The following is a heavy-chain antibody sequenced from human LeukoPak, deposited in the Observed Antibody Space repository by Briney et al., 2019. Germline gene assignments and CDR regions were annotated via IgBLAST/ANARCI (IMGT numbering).Heavy chain of an antibody. D-gene: IGHD4/OR15-4a*01. CDR1: GFMFSSSE. CDR3: ARSQRYARELLPNYHFDY. Sequence: GGSLRLSCAASGFMFSSSEMTWVRQGPGMGLGWVSYISSSGSTIYYADSVKGRFTISRDNAKDSLYLQMNSLRAEDTAVYYCARSQRYARELLPNYHFDYWGQGTLVTVSS. V-gene: IGHV3-48*03. J-gene: IGHJ4*02. CDR2: ISSSGSTI.